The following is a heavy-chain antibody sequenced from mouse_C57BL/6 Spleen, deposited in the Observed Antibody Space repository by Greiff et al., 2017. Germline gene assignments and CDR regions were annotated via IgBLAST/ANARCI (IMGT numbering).Heavy chain of an antibody. D-gene: IGHD2-1*01. CDR1: GFTFSSYG. CDR2: ISSGGSYT. J-gene: IGHJ3*01. Sequence: EVQVVESGGDLVKPGGSLKLSCAASGFTFSSYGMSWVRQTPDKRLEWVATISSGGSYTYYPDSVKGRFTISRDNAKNTLYLQMSSLKSEDTAMYYCARQIYYGNLFAYWGQGTLVTVSA. V-gene: IGHV5-6*01. CDR3: ARQIYYGNLFAY.